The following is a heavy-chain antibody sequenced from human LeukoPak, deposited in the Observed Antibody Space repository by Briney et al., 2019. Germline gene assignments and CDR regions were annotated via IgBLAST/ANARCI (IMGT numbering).Heavy chain of an antibody. J-gene: IGHJ3*02. CDR1: GGSISRYY. Sequence: SETLSLTCTVSGGSISRYYWSWIRQPPGKGLEWIGYIYYSGSTNYNPSLKSRVTISVDTSKNQFSLKLSSVTAADTAVYYCAAYANDAFDIWGQGTMVTVSS. CDR2: IYYSGST. CDR3: AAYANDAFDI. V-gene: IGHV4-59*12.